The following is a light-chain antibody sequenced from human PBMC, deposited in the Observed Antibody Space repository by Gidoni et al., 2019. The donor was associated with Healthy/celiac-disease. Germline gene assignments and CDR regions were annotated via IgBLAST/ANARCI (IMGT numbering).Light chain of an antibody. CDR3: MQALQAWT. CDR2: WGS. J-gene: IGKJ1*01. CDR1: QSLLHSNGYNY. Sequence: DIVMTQSPLSLPVTPGEPASISCRSSQSLLHSNGYNYLDWYLQKPGQSPQLLIYWGSNRASGVPDRFSGSGSGTDFTLKISRVEAEDVGVYYCMQALQAWTFXXXTKVEIK. V-gene: IGKV2-28*01.